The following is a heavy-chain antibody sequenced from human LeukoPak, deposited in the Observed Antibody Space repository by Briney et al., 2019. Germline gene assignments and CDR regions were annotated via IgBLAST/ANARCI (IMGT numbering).Heavy chain of an antibody. Sequence: SETLSLTCTVSGGSISSYYWSWIRQPPGKGLEWIGEINHSGGTNYNPSLKSRVTISVDTSKNQFSLKLSSVTAADTAVYYCARGRGDILTGQSYYFDYWGQGTLVTVSS. CDR1: GGSISSYY. V-gene: IGHV4-34*01. J-gene: IGHJ4*02. CDR2: INHSGGT. D-gene: IGHD3-9*01. CDR3: ARGRGDILTGQSYYFDY.